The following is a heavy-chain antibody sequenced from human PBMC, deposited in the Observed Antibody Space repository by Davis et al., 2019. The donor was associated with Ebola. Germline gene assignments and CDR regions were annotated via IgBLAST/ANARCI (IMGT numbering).Heavy chain of an antibody. J-gene: IGHJ4*02. CDR3: ARATPYSSSWQPRNYYFDY. D-gene: IGHD6-13*01. CDR1: GGSISSYY. V-gene: IGHV4-59*01. CDR2: IYYSGST. Sequence: SETLSLTCTVSGGSISSYYWSWIRQPPGKGLEWIGYIYYSGSTNYNPSLKSRVTISVDTSKNQLSLKLSSVTAADTAVYYCARATPYSSSWQPRNYYFDYWGQGTLVTVSS.